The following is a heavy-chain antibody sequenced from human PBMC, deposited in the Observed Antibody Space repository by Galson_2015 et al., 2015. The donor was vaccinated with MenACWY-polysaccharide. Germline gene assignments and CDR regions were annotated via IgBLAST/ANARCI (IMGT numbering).Heavy chain of an antibody. D-gene: IGHD2-8*01. V-gene: IGHV3-72*01. CDR1: GFTFSDHY. J-gene: IGHJ5*02. CDR3: SRGLNGIYRPWGFGA. Sequence: SLRLSCAASGFTFSDHYMDWVRQAPGKGLEWVARVRDKPHSYTTEYAASVKGRFTVSRDDSKNSLYLQMNRLKTEDTAVYYCSRGLNGIYRPWGFGAWGQGSLVTVSS. CDR2: VRDKPHSYTT.